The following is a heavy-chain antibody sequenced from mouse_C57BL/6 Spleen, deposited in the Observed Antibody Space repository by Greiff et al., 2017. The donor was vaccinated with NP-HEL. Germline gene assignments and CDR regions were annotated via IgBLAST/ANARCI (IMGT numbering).Heavy chain of an antibody. CDR3: ASPIYYYGSSTDVGYAMDY. Sequence: VQLQQSGAELVRPGASVKLSCKASGYTFTDYYINWVKQRPGQGLEWIARIYPGSGNTYYNEKFKGKATLTAEKSSSTAYMQLSSLTSEDSAVYFCASPIYYYGSSTDVGYAMDYWGQGTSVTVSS. V-gene: IGHV1-76*01. J-gene: IGHJ4*01. CDR2: IYPGSGNT. CDR1: GYTFTDYY. D-gene: IGHD1-1*01.